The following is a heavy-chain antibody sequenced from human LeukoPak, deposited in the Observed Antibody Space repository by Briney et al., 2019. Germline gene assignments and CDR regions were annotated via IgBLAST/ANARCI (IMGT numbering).Heavy chain of an antibody. Sequence: ASVKVSCKASGYTLTGYYVHWVRQAPGQGLEWMGWINPKSGGTNYAQKSQDRVTMTRDTSISAAYMVLSRLRSDDTAVYYCARSAGFSHFDYWGQGTLVTVSS. D-gene: IGHD3-9*01. V-gene: IGHV1-2*02. CDR3: ARSAGFSHFDY. CDR2: INPKSGGT. CDR1: GYTLTGYY. J-gene: IGHJ4*02.